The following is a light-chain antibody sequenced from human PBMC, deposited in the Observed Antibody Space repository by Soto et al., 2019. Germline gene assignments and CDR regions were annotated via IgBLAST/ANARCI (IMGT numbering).Light chain of an antibody. V-gene: IGKV3-20*01. J-gene: IGKJ3*01. CDR2: GAS. CDR1: QSVSSN. Sequence: EIVITLRSATLSVTRQERDTRSFWASQSVSSNLAWYQQKPGQAPRLLIYGASSRATGIPDRFSGSGSGTDFTLTISRLDPEHPVMCYCKQYASAPPKPFGTGTKLDI. CDR3: KQYASAPPKP.